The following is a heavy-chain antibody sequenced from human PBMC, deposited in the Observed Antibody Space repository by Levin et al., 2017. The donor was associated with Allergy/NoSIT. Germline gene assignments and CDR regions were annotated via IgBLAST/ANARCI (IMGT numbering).Heavy chain of an antibody. CDR3: ARSFDRNYYYDSSGGLPLDS. V-gene: IGHV4-39*01. D-gene: IGHD3-22*01. Sequence: SQTLSLTCTVSGGSISSSSYYWGWIRQPPGKGLQWIAGFFYSGSTYYNPSLKSRVTISVGTSNNQFSLKLSSVTAADTAVYYCARSFDRNYYYDSSGGLPLDSWGRGSLVTVSS. J-gene: IGHJ4*02. CDR1: GGSISSSSYY. CDR2: FFYSGST.